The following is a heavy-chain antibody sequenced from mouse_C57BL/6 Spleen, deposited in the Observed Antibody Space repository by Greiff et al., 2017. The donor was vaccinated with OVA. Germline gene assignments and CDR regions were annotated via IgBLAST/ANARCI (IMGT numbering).Heavy chain of an antibody. J-gene: IGHJ4*01. CDR2: INPGSGGT. V-gene: IGHV1-54*01. CDR1: GYAFTNYL. D-gene: IGHD2-4*01. CDR3: ARGLGGYATDY. Sequence: QVQLQQSGAELVRPGTSVKVSCKASGYAFTNYLIEWVKQRPGQGLEWIGVINPGSGGTNYNEKFKGKATLTADKSSSTAYMQLSSLTSEDSAVYFCARGLGGYATDYWGQGTSVTVSS.